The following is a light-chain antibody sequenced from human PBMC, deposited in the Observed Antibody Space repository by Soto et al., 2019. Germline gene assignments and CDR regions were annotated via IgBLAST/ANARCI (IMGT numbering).Light chain of an antibody. Sequence: QSALTQPPSASGSRGQSVTISCTGTSSDVGGYNYVSWYQQHPGKAPKLMIYEVSKRPSGVPDRFSGSKSGNTASLTVSGLQAEDEADYYCSSYAGSNINVVFGGGTKLTVL. CDR3: SSYAGSNINVV. V-gene: IGLV2-8*01. CDR2: EVS. CDR1: SSDVGGYNY. J-gene: IGLJ2*01.